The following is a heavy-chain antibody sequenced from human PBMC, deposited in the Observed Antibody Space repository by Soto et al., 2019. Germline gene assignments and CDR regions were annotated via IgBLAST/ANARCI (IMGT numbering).Heavy chain of an antibody. J-gene: IGHJ4*02. D-gene: IGHD2-15*01. CDR1: GFPFSGYG. V-gene: IGHV3-30*18. CDR3: AKDRCSGGTCYPDS. CDR2: MSYDGTNK. Sequence: GXSLRLSCAASGFPFSGYGLHWFRQAPGKGLEWVTSMSYDGTNKYSADSVKGRFTISRDNSENTLYLQMNSLRGEDTAVYYCAKDRCSGGTCYPDSWGQGTLVTVSS.